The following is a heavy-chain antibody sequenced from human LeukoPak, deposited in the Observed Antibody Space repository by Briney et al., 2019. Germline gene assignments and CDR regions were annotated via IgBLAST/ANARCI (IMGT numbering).Heavy chain of an antibody. CDR1: GDTFTHYI. Sequence: ASVKVSCKASGDTFTHYIIDWVRQAPGQGLEWMGKISAYNNYTTYAQKFQGRIAMTTDTSTNTAYMDLRSLRSDDTAFYYCAREGADDHGRLQWFDPWGQGTLVTVSS. CDR2: ISAYNNYT. CDR3: AREGADDHGRLQWFDP. J-gene: IGHJ5*02. D-gene: IGHD4-17*01. V-gene: IGHV1-18*01.